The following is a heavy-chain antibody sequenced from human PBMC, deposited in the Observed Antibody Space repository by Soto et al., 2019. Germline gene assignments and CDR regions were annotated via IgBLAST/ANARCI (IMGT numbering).Heavy chain of an antibody. J-gene: IGHJ4*02. CDR1: GYTFTSYA. CDR2: INAGNGNT. D-gene: IGHD3-22*01. V-gene: IGHV1-3*01. Sequence: ASVKVSCKASGYTFTSYAMHWVRQAPGQRLEWMGWINAGNGNTKYAQKFQGRVTITRDTSTSTAYMELSSLRSEDTAVYYCARDYDSSGGGFYWGQGTLVTVSS. CDR3: ARDYDSSGGGFY.